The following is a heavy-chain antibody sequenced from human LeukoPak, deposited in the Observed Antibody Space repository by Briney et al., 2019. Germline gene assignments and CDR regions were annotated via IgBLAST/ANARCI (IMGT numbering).Heavy chain of an antibody. CDR1: GGSFSGYY. J-gene: IGHJ6*04. Sequence: PSETLSLTCAVYGGSFSGYYWSWIRQPPGKGREWVGEINHSGSTNYNPSLKSRVTISVDTSKNQFSLKLSSVTAADTAVYYCASLVRGVQYYYGMDVWGKGTTVTVSS. V-gene: IGHV4-34*01. CDR2: INHSGST. CDR3: ASLVRGVQYYYGMDV. D-gene: IGHD3-10*01.